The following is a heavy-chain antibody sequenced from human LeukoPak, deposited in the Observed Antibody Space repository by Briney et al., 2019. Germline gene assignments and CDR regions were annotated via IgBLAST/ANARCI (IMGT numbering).Heavy chain of an antibody. CDR3: ARLEVYYDSSGYYNWFDP. CDR1: GGTISSYY. D-gene: IGHD3-22*01. Sequence: SETLSLTCTVSGGTISSYYWSWIRQPPGKGLEWIGYIYYSGSTNYNPSLKSRVTISVGTSKNQFSLKLSSVTAADTAVYYCARLEVYYDSSGYYNWFDPWGQGTLVTVSS. J-gene: IGHJ5*02. V-gene: IGHV4-59*08. CDR2: IYYSGST.